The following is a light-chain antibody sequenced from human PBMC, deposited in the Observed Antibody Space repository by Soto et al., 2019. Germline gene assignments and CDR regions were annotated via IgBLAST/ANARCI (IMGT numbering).Light chain of an antibody. CDR1: PSTSSNY. J-gene: IGKJ1*01. Sequence: EIVLTQSPGTLSLSPGERATLSCRASPSTSSNYLAWYQQKPGQAPRLLIYAASSRATGIPDRFSGSGSGTDFTLTISRLEPEDFAVYYCQQYNNWPPETFGQGTKVEVK. V-gene: IGKV3-20*01. CDR3: QQYNNWPPET. CDR2: AAS.